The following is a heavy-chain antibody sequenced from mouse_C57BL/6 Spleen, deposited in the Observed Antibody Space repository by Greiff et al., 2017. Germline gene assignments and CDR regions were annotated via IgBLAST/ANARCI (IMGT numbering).Heavy chain of an antibody. CDR3: AVVYYENFYYDY. CDR1: GFNIKNTY. Sequence: VQLQQSVAELVRPGASVKLSCTASGFNIKNTYMHWVKQRPEQGLEWIGGSDPANGNTKYAPKFQGKATVTADTSSNTAYLQLSSLTSEDTAIYYGAVVYYENFYYDYWGQGTTLTVSS. V-gene: IGHV14-3*01. D-gene: IGHD2-4*01. CDR2: SDPANGNT. J-gene: IGHJ2*01.